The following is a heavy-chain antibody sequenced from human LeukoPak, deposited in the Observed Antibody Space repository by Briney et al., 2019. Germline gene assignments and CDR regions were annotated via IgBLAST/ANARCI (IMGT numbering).Heavy chain of an antibody. D-gene: IGHD3-10*01. CDR1: GSTFTDYY. J-gene: IGHJ4*02. V-gene: IGHV3-11*01. Sequence: GGSLRLSCSASGSTFTDYYMSWIRQAPGKGLEWVSYISPSGTVIYYGDSVKGRFTISRDNAKKSLYLQMNSLRAEDTAVYYGARVYNCWGQGTLVTVSS. CDR3: ARVYNC. CDR2: ISPSGTVI.